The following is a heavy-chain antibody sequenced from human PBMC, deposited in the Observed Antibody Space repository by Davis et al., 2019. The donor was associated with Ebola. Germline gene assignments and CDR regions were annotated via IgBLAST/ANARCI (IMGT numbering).Heavy chain of an antibody. V-gene: IGHV3-73*01. CDR3: TRVPDIVLMVYATFDY. Sequence: GESLKISCAASGFTFSGSAMHWVRQASGKGLEWVGRIRSKANSYATAYAASVKGRFTISRDDSKNTAYLQMNSLKTEDTAVYYCTRVPDIVLMVYATFDYWGQGTLVTVSS. CDR2: IRSKANSYAT. CDR1: GFTFSGSA. D-gene: IGHD2-8*01. J-gene: IGHJ4*02.